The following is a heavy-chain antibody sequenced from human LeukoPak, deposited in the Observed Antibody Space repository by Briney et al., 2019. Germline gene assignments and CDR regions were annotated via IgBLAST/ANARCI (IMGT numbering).Heavy chain of an antibody. Sequence: SETLSLTCTVSGGSISSYYWSWIRQPPGKGLEWIGYIYYSGSTNYNPSLKSRVTISVDRSKNQFSLKLSSVTAADTAVYYCARRGLEWGLYFDYWGQGTLVTVSS. D-gene: IGHD1-26*01. J-gene: IGHJ4*02. V-gene: IGHV4-59*12. CDR2: IYYSGST. CDR1: GGSISSYY. CDR3: ARRGLEWGLYFDY.